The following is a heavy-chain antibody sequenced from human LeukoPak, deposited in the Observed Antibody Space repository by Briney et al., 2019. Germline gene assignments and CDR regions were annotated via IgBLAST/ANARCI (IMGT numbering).Heavy chain of an antibody. CDR1: GFTFSSYA. Sequence: GGSLRLSCAASGFTFSSYAMSWVRQMPGKGLEWMGIIYPGDSDTRYSPSFQGQVTISADKSISTAYLQWSSLKASDTAMYYCARLARTVTTIGNYFDYWGQGTLVTVSS. V-gene: IGHV5-51*01. CDR3: ARLARTVTTIGNYFDY. CDR2: IYPGDSDT. J-gene: IGHJ4*02. D-gene: IGHD4-17*01.